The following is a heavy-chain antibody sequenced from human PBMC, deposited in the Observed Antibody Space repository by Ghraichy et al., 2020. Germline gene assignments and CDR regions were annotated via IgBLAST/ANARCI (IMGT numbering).Heavy chain of an antibody. CDR1: GFIFTNYW. CDR3: ARHERNVYAVDI. D-gene: IGHD5/OR15-5a*01. J-gene: IGHJ3*02. Sequence: GASLNISCKTSGFIFTNYWIGWVRQLPGRGLEWLGIIYPSDSDTRNSPSFQGQVTMSVDKSISTAYLQWSSLKASDTAMYYCARHERNVYAVDIWGQGTMVTVSS. CDR2: IYPSDSDT. V-gene: IGHV5-51*01.